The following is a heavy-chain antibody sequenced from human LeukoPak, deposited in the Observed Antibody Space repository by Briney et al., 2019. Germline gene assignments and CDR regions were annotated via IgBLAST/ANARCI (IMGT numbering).Heavy chain of an antibody. J-gene: IGHJ4*02. CDR1: GYTFTGYY. CDR3: ASGAAALGYYFDY. V-gene: IGHV1-2*02. CDR2: INPNSGGT. Sequence: ASVTVSCKASGYTFTGYYMHWVRQAPGQGLEWMGWINPNSGGTNYAQKFQGRVTMTRDTSISTAYMELSRLRSDDTAVYYCASGAAALGYYFDYWGQGTLVTVSS. D-gene: IGHD6-13*01.